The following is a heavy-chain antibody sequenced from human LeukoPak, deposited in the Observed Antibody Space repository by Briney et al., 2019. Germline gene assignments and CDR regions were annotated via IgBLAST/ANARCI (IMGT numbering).Heavy chain of an antibody. J-gene: IGHJ4*02. CDR3: ARYVVASACFDS. CDR1: GFTLSGYW. Sequence: QPGGSLRLSCAASGFTLSGYWMHWVRQAPGEGLVWVSRMNSDGTVTTYADSVRGRFTISRDNARNTLYLQMSSLRAEDTAVYYCARYVVASACFDSWGQGTPVTVSS. V-gene: IGHV3-74*01. D-gene: IGHD2-21*01. CDR2: MNSDGTVT.